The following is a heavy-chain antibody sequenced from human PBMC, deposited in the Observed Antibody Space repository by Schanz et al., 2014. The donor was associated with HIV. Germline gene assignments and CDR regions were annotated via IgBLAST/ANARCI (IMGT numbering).Heavy chain of an antibody. D-gene: IGHD3-22*01. Sequence: QVQLVESGGGLVQSGGSLRLSCAASGFTFTDNYMSWIRQAPGKGLEWVSSISSSSTYIYYADSVKGRFTISRDNAKNSLYLHMNSLRAEDTAVYYCVHDDSDNDGFDMWGQGTMVTVSS. CDR2: ISSSSTYI. V-gene: IGHV3-11*06. CDR1: GFTFTDNY. J-gene: IGHJ3*02. CDR3: VHDDSDNDGFDM.